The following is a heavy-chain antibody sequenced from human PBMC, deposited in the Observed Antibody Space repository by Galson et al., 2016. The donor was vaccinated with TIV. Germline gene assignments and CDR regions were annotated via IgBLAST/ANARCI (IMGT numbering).Heavy chain of an antibody. CDR3: ARISGYYDSSGHYIPRSFDY. J-gene: IGHJ4*02. D-gene: IGHD3-22*01. CDR2: IDWDDDK. CDR1: GFSLNTDGMC. Sequence: PALVKPTQTLTLTCTFSGFSLNTDGMCVNWIRQPPGKALEWLARIDWDDDKSYTSSLKTRLTISKDTSKNQVVLTMTNMDPVDTATYYCARISGYYDSSGHYIPRSFDYWGQGVLVTVSS. V-gene: IGHV2-70*11.